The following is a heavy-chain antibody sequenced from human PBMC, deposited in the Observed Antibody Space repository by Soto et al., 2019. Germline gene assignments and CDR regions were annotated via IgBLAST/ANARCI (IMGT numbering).Heavy chain of an antibody. J-gene: IGHJ6*02. CDR1: GGSISSYY. CDR2: IYYSGST. V-gene: IGHV4-59*01. D-gene: IGHD3-3*01. CDR3: ARVPSYSKELWLLSPLAPDD. Sequence: TSETLSLTCTVSGGSISSYYWSWIRQPPGKGLEWIGYIYYSGSTNYNPSLKSRVTISVDTSKNQFSLKLSSVTAADTAVYYCARVPSYSKELWLLSPLAPDDWGQGTSVTVSS.